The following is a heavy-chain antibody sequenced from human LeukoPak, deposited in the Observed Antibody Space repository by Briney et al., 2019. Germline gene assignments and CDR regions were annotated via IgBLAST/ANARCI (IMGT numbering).Heavy chain of an antibody. V-gene: IGHV4-38-2*02. Sequence: SETLSPTCTVSGYSITSAGYWGWIRQRPGKGLEWIGTYWHSATTYYNPSLKRRVTISIDASKNQFSLKLSSVTAADTAVYYCVRNRVMALAHYFDYWGPGSLVTVSS. CDR1: GYSITSAGY. CDR3: VRNRVMALAHYFDY. CDR2: YWHSATT. D-gene: IGHD2-21*01. J-gene: IGHJ4*02.